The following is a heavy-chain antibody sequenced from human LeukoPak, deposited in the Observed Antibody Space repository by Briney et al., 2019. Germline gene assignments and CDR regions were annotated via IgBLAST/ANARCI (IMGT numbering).Heavy chain of an antibody. D-gene: IGHD3-22*01. CDR3: AKVDSYYYDSSGYTDY. J-gene: IGHJ4*02. Sequence: GGSLRLSCAASGFTFSSYAMSWVRQAPGKGLEWVSAISGSGGSTYYADSVKGRFTISRDNSKNTLYLQMNSLRAEDTAVYYCAKVDSYYYDSSGYTDYWGQGTLVTVSS. V-gene: IGHV3-23*01. CDR1: GFTFSSYA. CDR2: ISGSGGST.